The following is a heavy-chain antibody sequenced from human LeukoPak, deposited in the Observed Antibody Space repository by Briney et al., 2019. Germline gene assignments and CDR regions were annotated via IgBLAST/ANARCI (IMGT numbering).Heavy chain of an antibody. CDR3: SVWFGDYGMDV. V-gene: IGHV1-69*04. Sequence: ALVKVSCKASGGTFSSYAISWVRQAPGQGLEWMGRIIPILGIANYAQKFQGRVTITADKSTSTAYMELSSLRSEDTAVYYCSVWFGDYGMDVWGQWTTVTLSS. CDR1: GGTFSSYA. CDR2: IIPILGIA. J-gene: IGHJ6*02. D-gene: IGHD3-10*01.